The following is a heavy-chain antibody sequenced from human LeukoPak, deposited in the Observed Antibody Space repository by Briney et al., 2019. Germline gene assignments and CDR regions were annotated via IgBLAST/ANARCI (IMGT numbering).Heavy chain of an antibody. CDR1: GFTYSSYD. V-gene: IGHV3-30*18. Sequence: QPGGSLRLSCAASGFTYSSYDMQGVRQAPGKGLEGVTDISYGGSNKYDADSVKRRFTISRDDSKNTLYLQMSSLRAEVTGVYYCAKGSSGWYYYDHWGQGTLVTVPS. J-gene: IGHJ4*02. CDR2: ISYGGSNK. CDR3: AKGSSGWYYYDH. D-gene: IGHD6-19*01.